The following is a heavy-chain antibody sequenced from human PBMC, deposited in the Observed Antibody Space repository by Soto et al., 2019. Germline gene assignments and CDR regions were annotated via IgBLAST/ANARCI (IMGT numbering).Heavy chain of an antibody. CDR3: ARDPPPPDY. CDR2: IHPNSGDT. J-gene: IGHJ4*02. Sequence: ASVKVSCKASGYTFTCYYMHWVRQAPGQGLEWMGWIHPNSGDTNYAQKLQGRVTMTTDTSTSTAYMELRSLRSDDTAVYYCARDPPPPDYWGQGTLVTVSS. CDR1: GYTFTCYY. V-gene: IGHV1-2*02.